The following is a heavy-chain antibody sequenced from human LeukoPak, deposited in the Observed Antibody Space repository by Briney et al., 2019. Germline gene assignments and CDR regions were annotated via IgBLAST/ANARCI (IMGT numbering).Heavy chain of an antibody. CDR3: ARVNYYYDSSSDLAY. Sequence: ASVKVSCKASGYTFTDYYMHWVRQAPGQGLEWMGIINPSGGGTTYAQKFQGRVTMTRDTSTSTVSLELTSLTSEDTAVYYCARVNYYYDSSSDLAYWGQGTLVTVSS. J-gene: IGHJ4*02. CDR1: GYTFTDYY. CDR2: INPSGGGT. V-gene: IGHV1-46*01. D-gene: IGHD3-22*01.